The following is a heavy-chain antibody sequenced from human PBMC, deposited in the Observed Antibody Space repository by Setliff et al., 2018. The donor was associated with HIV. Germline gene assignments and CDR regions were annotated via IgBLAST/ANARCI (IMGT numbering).Heavy chain of an antibody. CDR1: TDSLSSSTNH. CDR3: ARDPHYFDTSGYYSYFYFDY. V-gene: IGHV4-39*07. D-gene: IGHD3-22*01. J-gene: IGHJ4*01. Sequence: LSLTCTVSTDSLSSSTNHWGWIRQPPGKGLEWIGNINYGGAPYYNPSLKSRVTISVDTSKSQFSLKLTSVTAADTAVYFCARDPHYFDTSGYYSYFYFDYWGHGTLVTSPQ. CDR2: INYGGAP.